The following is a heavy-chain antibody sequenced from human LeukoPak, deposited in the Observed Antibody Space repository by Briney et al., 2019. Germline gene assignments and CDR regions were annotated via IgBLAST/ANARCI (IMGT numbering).Heavy chain of an antibody. J-gene: IGHJ4*02. V-gene: IGHV3-21*01. CDR3: ASRDGYCSGGSCYPGGY. CDR2: ISSSSSYI. CDR1: GFTFSSYS. Sequence: GGSLRLSCAASGFTFSSYSMNWVRQAPGKGLEWVSSISSSSSYIYYADSVKGRFTISRDNAKNSLYLQMNSLRAEDTAVYYCASRDGYCSGGSCYPGGYWGQGTLVTVSS. D-gene: IGHD2-15*01.